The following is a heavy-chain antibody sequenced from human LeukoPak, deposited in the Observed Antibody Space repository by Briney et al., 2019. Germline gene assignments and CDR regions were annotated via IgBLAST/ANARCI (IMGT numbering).Heavy chain of an antibody. Sequence: GASAKVSCKVSGYTLTELSMHWVRQAPGKGLEWMGGFHPEDGETIYAQKFQGRVTMTEDTSTDTAYMELNSLRSDDTAVYYCATDPGEIVPAAKGPRGDYCYGMDVWGQGTTVTVSS. V-gene: IGHV1-24*01. D-gene: IGHD2-2*01. CDR2: FHPEDGET. CDR3: ATDPGEIVPAAKGPRGDYCYGMDV. J-gene: IGHJ6*02. CDR1: GYTLTELS.